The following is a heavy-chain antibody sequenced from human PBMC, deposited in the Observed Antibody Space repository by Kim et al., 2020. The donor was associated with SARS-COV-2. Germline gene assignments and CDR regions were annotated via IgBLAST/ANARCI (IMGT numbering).Heavy chain of an antibody. J-gene: IGHJ3*02. CDR3: ARVRRLYGSGSYQAFDI. V-gene: IGHV3-33*01. D-gene: IGHD3-10*01. CDR2: IWYDGSNK. Sequence: GGSLRLSCAASGFTFSSYGMHWVRQAPGKGLEWVAVIWYDGSNKYYADSVKGRFTISRDNSKNTLYLQMNSLRAEDTAVYYCARVRRLYGSGSYQAFDIWGQGTMVTVSS. CDR1: GFTFSSYG.